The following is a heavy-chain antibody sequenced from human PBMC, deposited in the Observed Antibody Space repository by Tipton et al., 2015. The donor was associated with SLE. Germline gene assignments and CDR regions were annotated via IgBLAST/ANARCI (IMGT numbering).Heavy chain of an antibody. CDR2: IYYSGST. J-gene: IGHJ4*02. D-gene: IGHD3-16*01. CDR3: ARGLNYYDY. Sequence: TLSLTCTVSGGSISSYYWSWIRQPPGKGLEWIGYIYYSGSTNYNPSLKSRVTISVDTSKNQFSLKLSSVTAADTAVYYCARGLNYYDYWGQGTLVTVSS. V-gene: IGHV4-59*08. CDR1: GGSISSYY.